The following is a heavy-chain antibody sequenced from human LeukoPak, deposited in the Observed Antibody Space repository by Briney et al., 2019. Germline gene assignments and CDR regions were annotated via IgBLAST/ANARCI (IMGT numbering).Heavy chain of an antibody. Sequence: SETLSLTCTVSGGSLSSSSYYWGWIRQPPGKGLEWIGSIYYSGSTYYNPSLKSRVTISVDTSKNQFSLKLSSVTAADTAVYYCAREALGYYGMDVWGQGTTVTVSS. D-gene: IGHD7-27*01. CDR2: IYYSGST. J-gene: IGHJ6*02. V-gene: IGHV4-39*02. CDR3: AREALGYYGMDV. CDR1: GGSLSSSSYY.